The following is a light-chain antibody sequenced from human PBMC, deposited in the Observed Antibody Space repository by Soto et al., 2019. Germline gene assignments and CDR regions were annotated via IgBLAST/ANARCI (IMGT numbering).Light chain of an antibody. CDR2: DAS. V-gene: IGKV3-11*01. CDR3: QQRSNWYT. Sequence: EIVLTQSPATLSLSPGERATLSCRASQSVSSYLAWYQQKPGQAPRLLIYDASNRATGIPARFSGSGSGTDFTLTISGLEPEDFAVYYCQQRSNWYTFGQGTKVDIK. CDR1: QSVSSY. J-gene: IGKJ2*01.